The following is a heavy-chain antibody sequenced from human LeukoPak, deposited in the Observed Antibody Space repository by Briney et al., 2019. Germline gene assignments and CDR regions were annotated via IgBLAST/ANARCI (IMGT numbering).Heavy chain of an antibody. CDR2: IRYDGSNK. D-gene: IGHD3-3*01. CDR3: ARDPSDNYDFWSGYPAPAFDI. J-gene: IGHJ3*02. Sequence: PGGSLRLSCAASGFTFSSYGMHWVRQAPGKGLEWVAFIRYDGSNKYYADSVKGRFTISRDNSKNTLYLQMNSLRAEDTAVYYCARDPSDNYDFWSGYPAPAFDIWGQGTMVTVSS. V-gene: IGHV3-30*02. CDR1: GFTFSSYG.